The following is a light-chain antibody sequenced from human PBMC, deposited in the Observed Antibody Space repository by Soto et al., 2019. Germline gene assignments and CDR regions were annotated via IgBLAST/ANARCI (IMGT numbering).Light chain of an antibody. Sequence: DIQMTQSPSSLSASVGDRVTITCQASQDISKYLNWYQQKPGKAPKLLIYDASNLETGVPSRFSGSGSGTDFTFTISSLQPEDIATYYCQQYNNLPSYTFGQGTKLEIE. CDR3: QQYNNLPSYT. CDR1: QDISKY. J-gene: IGKJ2*01. V-gene: IGKV1-33*01. CDR2: DAS.